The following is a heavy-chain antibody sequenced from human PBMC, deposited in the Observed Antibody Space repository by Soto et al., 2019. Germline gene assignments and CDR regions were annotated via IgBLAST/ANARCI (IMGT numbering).Heavy chain of an antibody. CDR3: AKDYYYDSSGYYFYPPNFDY. CDR2: ISGSGGST. V-gene: IGHV3-23*01. D-gene: IGHD3-22*01. Sequence: PGGSLRLSCAASGFTFSNYAMGWVRQAPGKGLEWVSAISGSGGSTYYADSVKGRFTTSRDNSKNTLYLQMNSLRAEDTAVYYCAKDYYYDSSGYYFYPPNFDYWGQGTLVTVSS. J-gene: IGHJ4*02. CDR1: GFTFSNYA.